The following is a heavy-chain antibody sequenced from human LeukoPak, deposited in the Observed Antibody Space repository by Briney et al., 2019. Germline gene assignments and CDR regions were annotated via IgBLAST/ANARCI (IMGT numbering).Heavy chain of an antibody. D-gene: IGHD6-6*01. Sequence: SETLSLTCAVYGGSFSGYYWSWIRQPPGKGLGWIGEINHSGSTNYNPSLKSRVTISVDTSKNQFSLKLSSVTAADTAVYYCARGTAESSIVVRPYWFGPWGQGTLVTVSS. CDR3: ARGTAESSIVVRPYWFGP. CDR1: GGSFSGYY. CDR2: INHSGST. V-gene: IGHV4-34*01. J-gene: IGHJ5*02.